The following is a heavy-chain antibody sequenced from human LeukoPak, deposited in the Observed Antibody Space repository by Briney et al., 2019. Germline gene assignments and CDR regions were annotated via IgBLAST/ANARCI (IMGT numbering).Heavy chain of an antibody. D-gene: IGHD3-3*01. J-gene: IGHJ6*03. Sequence: ASVKVSCKASGYTFTGYYMHWVRQAPGQGLEWMGWINPNSGGTNYAQKFQGRVTMTRDTSISTAYMELSRLRSDDTAVYCCARAHHRFLEWLSNYYYYYMDVSGKGTTVTVSS. CDR1: GYTFTGYY. CDR2: INPNSGGT. V-gene: IGHV1-2*02. CDR3: ARAHHRFLEWLSNYYYYYMDV.